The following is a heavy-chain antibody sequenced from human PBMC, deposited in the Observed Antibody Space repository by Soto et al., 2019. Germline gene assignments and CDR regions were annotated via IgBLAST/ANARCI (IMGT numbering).Heavy chain of an antibody. CDR1: GFLFSSFG. Sequence: GGSLRLSCGASGFLFSSFGMHWVRQSPGKGLEWVAFISYDGSHDFYAESVKGRFTISRDDSENTLYLQMGSLRAEDTAMYYCARDGGYQLRLTWYLDLWGRGTLVTVSS. CDR3: ARDGGYQLRLTWYLDL. V-gene: IGHV3-33*01. CDR2: ISYDGSHD. J-gene: IGHJ2*01. D-gene: IGHD2-2*01.